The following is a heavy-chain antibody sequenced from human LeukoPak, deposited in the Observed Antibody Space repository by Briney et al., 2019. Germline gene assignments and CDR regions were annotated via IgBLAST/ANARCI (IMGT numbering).Heavy chain of an antibody. CDR2: INSDGTNT. CDR1: GVTLSGYW. CDR3: ARIGSNAALDY. D-gene: IGHD6-13*01. J-gene: IGHJ4*02. Sequence: GGSLRLSCAASGVTLSGYWMHWVRHAPGKGLVWVSHINSDGTNTRYADSVKGRFTISRDNARNTLYLQMRSLRADDTAVYYCARIGSNAALDYWGQGALVTVSS. V-gene: IGHV3-74*01.